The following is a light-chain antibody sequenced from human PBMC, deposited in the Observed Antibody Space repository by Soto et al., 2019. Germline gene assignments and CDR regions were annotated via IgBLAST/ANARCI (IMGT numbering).Light chain of an antibody. CDR3: QQRHTWPLT. CDR1: QSVNSY. J-gene: IGKJ4*01. V-gene: IGKV3-11*01. CDR2: DAS. Sequence: EIVLTQSPATLSLSPGERATLSCRASQSVNSYLAWYQQKPGQAPSLLIYDASNRATGVPARFSGSGSGTDFTLTISSLEPEDFAVYYCQQRHTWPLTFGGGTKVEIK.